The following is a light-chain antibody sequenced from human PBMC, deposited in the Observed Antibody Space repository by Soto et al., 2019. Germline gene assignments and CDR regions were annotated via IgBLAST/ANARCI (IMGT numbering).Light chain of an antibody. V-gene: IGLV2-23*01. Sequence: QSALTQPASVSGSPGQSITISCSGTTSDVGGYNLVSWYQQHTAKAPKLLIYEGTQRPSGVSSRFSGSKSGNTASLTISGLQAEDEADYYCCSYASSSSYVFGTGTKLTGL. J-gene: IGLJ1*01. CDR3: CSYASSSSYV. CDR2: EGT. CDR1: TSDVGGYNL.